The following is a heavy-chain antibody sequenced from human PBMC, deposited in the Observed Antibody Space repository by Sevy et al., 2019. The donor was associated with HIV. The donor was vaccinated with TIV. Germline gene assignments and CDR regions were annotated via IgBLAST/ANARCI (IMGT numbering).Heavy chain of an antibody. Sequence: GGCLRLSCAASGFTFSSYAMSWVRQAPGKGLEWVSAISGSGGSTYYADSVKGRFTISRDNSKNTLYLQMNSLRAEDTAVYYCAKDSRGSNDPPFDYWGQGTLVTVSS. J-gene: IGHJ4*02. D-gene: IGHD1-1*01. V-gene: IGHV3-23*01. CDR1: GFTFSSYA. CDR2: ISGSGGST. CDR3: AKDSRGSNDPPFDY.